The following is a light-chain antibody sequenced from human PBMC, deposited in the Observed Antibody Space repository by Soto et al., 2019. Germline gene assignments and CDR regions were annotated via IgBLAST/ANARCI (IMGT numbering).Light chain of an antibody. CDR3: QHYNSYSEA. CDR1: RSISDW. CDR2: KAS. Sequence: DIQMTQSPSTLPASVGDRVTITCRASRSISDWLAWYQQKPGKAPKLLIYKASTLKSGVPSRFSGSGSGTEFTLTISSLQPDDFATYYCQHYNSYSEAFGQGTKVDIK. V-gene: IGKV1-5*03. J-gene: IGKJ1*01.